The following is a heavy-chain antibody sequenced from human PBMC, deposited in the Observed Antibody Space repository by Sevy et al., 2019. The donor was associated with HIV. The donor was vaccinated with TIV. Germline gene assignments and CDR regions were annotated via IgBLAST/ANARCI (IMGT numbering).Heavy chain of an antibody. Sequence: GRSLRLSCAASGFTFSDHYMEWVRQAPGKGLEWVGRIRNKADIYTTEYAASVKGRFTISRDDSKNSLYLLMNSLKTEDTAVYYCATHAGIAAAGRVFDYWGQGTLVTVSS. CDR2: IRNKADIYTT. D-gene: IGHD6-13*01. CDR3: ATHAGIAAAGRVFDY. V-gene: IGHV3-72*01. J-gene: IGHJ4*02. CDR1: GFTFSDHY.